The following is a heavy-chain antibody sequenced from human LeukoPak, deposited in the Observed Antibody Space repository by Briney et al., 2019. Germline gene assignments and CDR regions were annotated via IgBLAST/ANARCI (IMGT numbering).Heavy chain of an antibody. CDR3: ARKDPIVVVSAAISRSPGFDP. J-gene: IGHJ5*02. D-gene: IGHD2-2*02. V-gene: IGHV1-2*02. CDR2: INPNSGGT. CDR1: GYTFTGNY. Sequence: ATVKVSCKASGYTFTGNYMHWVRQAPGQGLEWMGWINPNSGGTNYAQKFQGRVTMTRDTSISTAYMELTRLTSDDTAVYYCARKDPIVVVSAAISRSPGFDPWGQGTLVTVSS.